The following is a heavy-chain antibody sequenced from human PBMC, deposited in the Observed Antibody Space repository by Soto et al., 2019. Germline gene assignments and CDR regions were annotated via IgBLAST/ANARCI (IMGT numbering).Heavy chain of an antibody. CDR3: ARIRGGSPGKPESSSWGILDY. D-gene: IGHD6-13*01. J-gene: IGHJ4*02. V-gene: IGHV2-70*11. CDR2: IDWDDDK. Sequence: GSGPTLVNPTQTLTLTCTFSGFSLSTSGMCVSWIRQPPGKALEWLARIDWDDDKYYSTSLKTRLTISKDTSKNQVVLTMTNMDPVDTATYYCARIRGGSPGKPESSSWGILDYWGQGPLVTVS. CDR1: GFSLSTSGMC.